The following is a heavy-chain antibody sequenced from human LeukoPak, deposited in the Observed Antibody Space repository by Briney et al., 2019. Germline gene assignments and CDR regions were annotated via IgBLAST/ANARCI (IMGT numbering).Heavy chain of an antibody. CDR1: GGSISSYC. CDR2: IYYSGST. D-gene: IGHD5-24*01. V-gene: IGHV4-59*01. Sequence: SETLPLTCTVSGGSISSYCWSWIRQPPGKGLEWIGYIYYSGSTNYNPSLKSRVTMSVDTSKNQSSLKLSSVTAADTAVYYCASSGTRLQFSYWGQGTLVTVSS. CDR3: ASSGTRLQFSY. J-gene: IGHJ4*02.